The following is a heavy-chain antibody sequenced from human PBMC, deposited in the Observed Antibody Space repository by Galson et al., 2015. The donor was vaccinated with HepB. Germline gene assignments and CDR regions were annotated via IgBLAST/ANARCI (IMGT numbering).Heavy chain of an antibody. CDR2: ISSSSSYI. CDR3: ASLTYYYDSSGPAG. J-gene: IGHJ4*02. V-gene: IGHV3-21*01. D-gene: IGHD3-22*01. Sequence: SLRLSCAASGFTFSSYSMNWVRQAPGKGLEWVSSISSSSSYIYYADSVKGRFTISRDNAKNSLYLQMNGLRAEDTAVYYCASLTYYYDSSGPAGWGQGTLVTVSS. CDR1: GFTFSSYS.